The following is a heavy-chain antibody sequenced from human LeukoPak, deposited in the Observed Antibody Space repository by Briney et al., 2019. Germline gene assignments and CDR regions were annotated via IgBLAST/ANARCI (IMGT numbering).Heavy chain of an antibody. CDR1: GFTFSSYG. CDR3: ARDPDRYSRSFDAFDI. Sequence: GGSLRLSCAASGFTFSSYGMHWVRQAPGKGLEWVAVIWYDGSNKYYADSVKGRFTISRDNSKNTLYLQMNSLRAEDTAVYYRARDPDRYSRSFDAFDIWGQGTMVTVSS. V-gene: IGHV3-33*01. CDR2: IWYDGSNK. J-gene: IGHJ3*02. D-gene: IGHD1-26*01.